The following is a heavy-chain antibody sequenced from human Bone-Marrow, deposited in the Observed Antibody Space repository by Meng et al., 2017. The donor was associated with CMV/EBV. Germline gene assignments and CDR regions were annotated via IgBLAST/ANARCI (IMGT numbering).Heavy chain of an antibody. CDR3: ARVPGGDWNFPQPD. Sequence: GESLKISCAASGFTFSNYWMSWVRQAPGRGLEWLANIKTDGSEKYSVASVRGRFTISRDNAKNSLSLQMTSLRVDDTAVYYCARVPGGDWNFPQPDWGQGTLVTVSS. D-gene: IGHD1-7*01. V-gene: IGHV3-7*03. CDR1: GFTFSNYW. CDR2: IKTDGSEK. J-gene: IGHJ4*02.